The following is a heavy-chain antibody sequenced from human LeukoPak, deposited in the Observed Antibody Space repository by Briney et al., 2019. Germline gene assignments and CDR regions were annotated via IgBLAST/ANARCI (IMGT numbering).Heavy chain of an antibody. CDR2: ISSSSSYI. CDR3: ARGYDILTGYFY. D-gene: IGHD3-9*01. J-gene: IGHJ4*02. CDR1: GFTFSSYS. Sequence: GGSLRLSCAASGFTFSSYSMNWVRQAPGKGLEWVSSISSSSSYIYYADSVKGRFTISRDNATNSLYLQMNSLRAEDTAVYYCARGYDILTGYFYWGQGTLVTVSS. V-gene: IGHV3-21*01.